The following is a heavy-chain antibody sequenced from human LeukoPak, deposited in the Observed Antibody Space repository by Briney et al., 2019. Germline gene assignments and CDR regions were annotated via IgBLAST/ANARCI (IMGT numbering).Heavy chain of an antibody. J-gene: IGHJ4*02. CDR2: VSGGGDST. CDR1: GFTFNNYV. V-gene: IGHV3-23*01. CDR3: ATYIGAIGY. D-gene: IGHD1-26*01. Sequence: PGGSLRLSCAASGFTFNNYVMSWVRRAPGEGLEWVSFVSGGGDSTYYADSVKGRVTISRDNTKNTLYLQMNSLRVDDTAVYYCATYIGAIGYWGQGTLVTVSS.